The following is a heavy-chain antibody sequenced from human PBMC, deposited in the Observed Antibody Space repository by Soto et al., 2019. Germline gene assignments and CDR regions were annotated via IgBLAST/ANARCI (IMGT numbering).Heavy chain of an antibody. Sequence: SVKVSCKASGFTFTCSAMQWVRQARGQRIEWIGWIVVGSGNTNYAQKFQERVTITRDMSTSTAYMELSSLRSEDTAVYYCAAASRIAVASSDAFDIWGQGTMVTVSS. D-gene: IGHD6-19*01. J-gene: IGHJ3*02. V-gene: IGHV1-58*02. CDR3: AAASRIAVASSDAFDI. CDR2: IVVGSGNT. CDR1: GFTFTCSA.